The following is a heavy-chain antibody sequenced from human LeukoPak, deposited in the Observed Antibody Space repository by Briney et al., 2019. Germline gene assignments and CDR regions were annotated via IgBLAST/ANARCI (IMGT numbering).Heavy chain of an antibody. V-gene: IGHV4-34*01. CDR3: ARAPSYYYDSSGYYYRNYFDY. CDR1: GGSFSGYY. CDR2: INHSGST. J-gene: IGHJ4*02. Sequence: SETLSLTCAVYGGSFSGYYWSWIRQPPGKGLEWIGEINHSGSTNYNPSLKSRVTISVDTSKNQFSLKLSSVTAADTAVYHCARAPSYYYDSSGYYYRNYFDYWGQGTLVTVSS. D-gene: IGHD3-22*01.